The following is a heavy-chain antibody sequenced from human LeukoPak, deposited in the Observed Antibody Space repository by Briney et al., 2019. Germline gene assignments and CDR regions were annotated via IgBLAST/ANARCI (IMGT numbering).Heavy chain of an antibody. CDR2: IRYDGSNK. Sequence: GGSLRLSCAASGFTFSSYGMHWVRQAPGKGLEWVAFIRYDGSNKYYADSVKGRFTISRDNSKNTLYLQMNSLRAEDTAVFYCARGTTVVWKPPFDPWGQGTLVTVSS. CDR1: GFTFSSYG. CDR3: ARGTTVVWKPPFDP. J-gene: IGHJ5*02. V-gene: IGHV3-30*02. D-gene: IGHD4-23*01.